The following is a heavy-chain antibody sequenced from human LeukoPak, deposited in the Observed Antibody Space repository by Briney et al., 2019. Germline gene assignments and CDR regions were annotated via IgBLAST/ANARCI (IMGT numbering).Heavy chain of an antibody. D-gene: IGHD3-9*01. Sequence: GGSLRLSCAASGFTVGSNYMSWVRQAPGKGLEWVSVIYSGGSTYYADSAKGRFTISRDNSKNTLYLQMNSLRAEDTAVYYCARGGRYFDWLLFGAFDIWGQGTMVTVSS. CDR1: GFTVGSNY. J-gene: IGHJ3*02. CDR2: IYSGGST. CDR3: ARGGRYFDWLLFGAFDI. V-gene: IGHV3-53*01.